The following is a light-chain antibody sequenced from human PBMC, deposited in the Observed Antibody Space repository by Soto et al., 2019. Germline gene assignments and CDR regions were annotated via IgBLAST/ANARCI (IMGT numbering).Light chain of an antibody. Sequence: DIQMTQSPSTLSASVGDRVTITCRASQSISSWLAWYQQKPGKAPKLLIYDASSLESGVPSRFSGSGSGTEFTLTISSLQPDDFATYCCQPYNSYWYTFGQGTKLQIK. CDR3: QPYNSYWYT. J-gene: IGKJ2*01. CDR2: DAS. V-gene: IGKV1-5*01. CDR1: QSISSW.